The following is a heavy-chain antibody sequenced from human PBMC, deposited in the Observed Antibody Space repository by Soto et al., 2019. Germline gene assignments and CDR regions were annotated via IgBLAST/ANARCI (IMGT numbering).Heavy chain of an antibody. CDR1: GSSLSTNGVG. CDR2: IYWDDDR. CDR3: AHGRFGELSVTYYYGMDV. V-gene: IGHV2-5*02. J-gene: IGHJ6*02. Sequence: SGPTLVNPTQTLTLTCSFSGSSLSTNGVGVAWIRQPPGKALEWLALIYWDDDRRYNPSLKSRLTITKDTSKNQVVLTMTNMDPVDTATYYCAHGRFGELSVTYYYGMDVWGQGTTVTVSS. D-gene: IGHD3-10*01.